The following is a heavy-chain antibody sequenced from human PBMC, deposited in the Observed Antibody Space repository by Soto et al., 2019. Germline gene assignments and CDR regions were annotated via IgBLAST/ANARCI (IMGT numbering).Heavy chain of an antibody. J-gene: IGHJ4*02. V-gene: IGHV4-59*08. D-gene: IGHD2-15*01. CDR1: GGSISSYY. Sequence: SETLSLTCTVSGGSISSYYWSWIRQPPGKGLEWIGYIYYSGSTNYNPSLKSRVTISVDTSKNQFSLKLSSVTAADTAVYYCARVISDYYFDYWGQGTLVTVSS. CDR3: ARVISDYYFDY. CDR2: IYYSGST.